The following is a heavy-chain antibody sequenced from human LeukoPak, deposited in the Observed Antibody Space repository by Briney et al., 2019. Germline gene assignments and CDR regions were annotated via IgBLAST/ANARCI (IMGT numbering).Heavy chain of an antibody. CDR3: ARVGRQWLVDVYWFDP. J-gene: IGHJ5*02. CDR2: IYYSGST. V-gene: IGHV4-59*01. CDR1: GGSISSYY. D-gene: IGHD6-19*01. Sequence: KPSETLSLNCTVSGGSISSYYWSWIRQPPGKGLEWIGYIYYSGSTNYNPSLKSRVTISVDTSKNQFSLKLSSVAAADTAVYYCARVGRQWLVDVYWFDPWGQGTLVTVPS.